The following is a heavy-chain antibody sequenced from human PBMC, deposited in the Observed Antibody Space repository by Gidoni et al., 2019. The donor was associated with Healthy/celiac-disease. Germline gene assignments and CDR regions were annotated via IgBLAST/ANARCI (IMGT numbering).Heavy chain of an antibody. J-gene: IGHJ1*01. D-gene: IGHD6-19*01. V-gene: IGHV1-2*02. CDR1: GYTFTGYY. Sequence: QVQLVQSGAEVKKPGASVKVSCTASGYTFTGYYMHWVRQAPGQGLEWMGWINTNSGGTNYAQKFQGRVTMTRDTSISTAYMELSRLRADDTAVYYCASGSSGWYGSEYFQHWGQGTLVTVSS. CDR2: INTNSGGT. CDR3: ASGSSGWYGSEYFQH.